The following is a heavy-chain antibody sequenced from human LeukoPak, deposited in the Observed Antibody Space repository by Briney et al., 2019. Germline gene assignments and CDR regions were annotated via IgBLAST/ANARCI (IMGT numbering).Heavy chain of an antibody. CDR1: GGSISSYY. Sequence: PSETLSLTCTVSGGSISSYYWSWIRQPPGKGLEWIGYIYYSGSTYYNPSLKSRVTISVDTSKNQFSLKLSSVTAADTAVYYCASRVSAFDIWGQGTMVTVSS. CDR3: ASRVSAFDI. D-gene: IGHD4-11*01. V-gene: IGHV4-59*04. CDR2: IYYSGST. J-gene: IGHJ3*02.